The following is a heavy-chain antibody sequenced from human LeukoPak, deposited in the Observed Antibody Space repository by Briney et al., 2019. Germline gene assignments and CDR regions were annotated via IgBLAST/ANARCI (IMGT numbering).Heavy chain of an antibody. CDR3: ARMFEF. CDR2: ISSSGSTT. CDR1: GLTFSNYE. Sequence: PGGSLRLSCVASGLTFSNYEMNWVRQAPGKGLEWVSYISSSGSTTYYADSVKGRFTISRDNAMNSLFLQMNSLRAEDTAVYFCARMFEFWGQGTLVTVSS. J-gene: IGHJ4*02. V-gene: IGHV3-48*03.